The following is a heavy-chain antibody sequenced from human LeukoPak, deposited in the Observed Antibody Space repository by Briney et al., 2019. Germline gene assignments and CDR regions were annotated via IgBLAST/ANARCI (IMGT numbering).Heavy chain of an antibody. Sequence: GGSLRLSCAASGFTFSSYAMSWVCQAPGKGLEWVSTMSGSGGSTYYADSVKGRFTISRDNSKNTLYLQMNSLRAEDTAVYYCAKDQGWLQYYFDYWGQGTLVTVSS. CDR2: MSGSGGST. J-gene: IGHJ4*02. D-gene: IGHD5-12*01. CDR3: AKDQGWLQYYFDY. V-gene: IGHV3-23*01. CDR1: GFTFSSYA.